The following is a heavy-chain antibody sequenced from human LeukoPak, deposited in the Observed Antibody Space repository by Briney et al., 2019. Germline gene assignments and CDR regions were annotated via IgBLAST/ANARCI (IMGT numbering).Heavy chain of an antibody. Sequence: PSETLSLTCTVSGGSISSYYWSWIRQPPGKGLEWIGYIYTSGSTNYNPSLKSRVTISVDTSKNQFSLKLSSVTAADTAVYYCARLGCSSTSCYHYYYYMDVWGKGTTVTVSS. CDR1: GGSISSYY. CDR3: ARLGCSSTSCYHYYYYMDV. J-gene: IGHJ6*03. V-gene: IGHV4-4*09. D-gene: IGHD2-2*01. CDR2: IYTSGST.